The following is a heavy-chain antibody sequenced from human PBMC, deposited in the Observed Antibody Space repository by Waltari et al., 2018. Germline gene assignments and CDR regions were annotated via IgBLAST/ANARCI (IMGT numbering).Heavy chain of an antibody. Sequence: QVQLQQWGAGLLKPSETLSLTCAVYGGSFSGYYLSWNRPPPGKGLEWIGEINHSGSTNYNPSLKSRVTISVDTSKNQFSLKLSSVTAADTAVYYCARAPPREYCSGGSCHRGWMDVWGQGTTV. CDR3: ARAPPREYCSGGSCHRGWMDV. CDR2: INHSGST. J-gene: IGHJ6*02. CDR1: GGSFSGYY. D-gene: IGHD2-15*01. V-gene: IGHV4-34*01.